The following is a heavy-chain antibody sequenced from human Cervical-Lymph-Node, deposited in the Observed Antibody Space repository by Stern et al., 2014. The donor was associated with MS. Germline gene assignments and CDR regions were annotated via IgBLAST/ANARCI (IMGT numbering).Heavy chain of an antibody. J-gene: IGHJ4*02. CDR2: ISSASGTI. CDR1: GFTFSNYN. V-gene: IGHV3-48*01. D-gene: IGHD2/OR15-2a*01. CDR3: AIPPFYGDDY. Sequence: EVQLVQSGGGLVQPGGSLRLSCAASGFTFSNYNMNWVRQAPGKGLEWVSYISSASGTIYYADSVRGRFTISRDNAKNSLYLQMNSLRAEDTAVYYCAIPPFYGDDYWGQGTLVTVSS.